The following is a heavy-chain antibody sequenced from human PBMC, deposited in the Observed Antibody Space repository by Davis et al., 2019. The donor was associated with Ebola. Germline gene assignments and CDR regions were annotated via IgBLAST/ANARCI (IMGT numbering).Heavy chain of an antibody. CDR1: GYTFTNYY. V-gene: IGHV1-18*04. Sequence: ASVKVSCKASGYTFTNYYMHWVRQAPGQGLEWMGWIKGFNGNTNYAQKLQGRVTMTTDPLANIAYMELRGLRSDETAVYYCARGRYPTSSLDFWGQRTPVTVSS. J-gene: IGHJ4*02. D-gene: IGHD6-6*01. CDR3: ARGRYPTSSLDF. CDR2: IKGFNGNT.